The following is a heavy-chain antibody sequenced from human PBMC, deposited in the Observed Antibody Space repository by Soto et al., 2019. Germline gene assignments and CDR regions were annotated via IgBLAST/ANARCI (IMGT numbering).Heavy chain of an antibody. CDR2: INPSGGST. V-gene: IGHV1-46*01. Sequence: QVQLVQSGAEVKKPGASVKVSCKASGYTFTSYYMHWVRQAPGQGLEWMGIINPSGGSTSYAQKFQGRVNMTRDTSTSTVYMELSSLRSEDTAVYYCASLPSGSSLWESYYYGMDVWGQGTTVTVSS. J-gene: IGHJ6*02. D-gene: IGHD3-10*01. CDR3: ASLPSGSSLWESYYYGMDV. CDR1: GYTFTSYY.